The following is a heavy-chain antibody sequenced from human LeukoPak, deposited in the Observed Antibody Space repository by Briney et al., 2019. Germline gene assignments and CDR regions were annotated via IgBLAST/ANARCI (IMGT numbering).Heavy chain of an antibody. CDR1: GGSFSGYY. V-gene: IGHV4-34*01. J-gene: IGHJ4*02. CDR2: INHSGST. Sequence: PSETLSLTCAVYGGSFSGYYWSWLRQPPGKGLEWIGEINHSGSTNYNPSLKSRVTISVDTSKNQFSLKLSSVTAADTAVYYCARRSGWYSKYYFDYWGQGTLVTVSS. D-gene: IGHD6-19*01. CDR3: ARRSGWYSKYYFDY.